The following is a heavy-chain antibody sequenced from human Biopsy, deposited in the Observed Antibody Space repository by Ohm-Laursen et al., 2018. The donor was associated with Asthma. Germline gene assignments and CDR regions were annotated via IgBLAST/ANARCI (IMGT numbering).Heavy chain of an antibody. D-gene: IGHD3-10*01. Sequence: SLRLSCAASGFTFSSYGMHWVRQAPGKGLEWVAVIWYDGSNKYYIDSVKGRFTISRDNSKNTLYLHMHSLRAEDTAVYFCAKDRVRINSAYYFDYWGQGTLVTVSS. CDR1: GFTFSSYG. CDR3: AKDRVRINSAYYFDY. V-gene: IGHV3-33*06. CDR2: IWYDGSNK. J-gene: IGHJ4*02.